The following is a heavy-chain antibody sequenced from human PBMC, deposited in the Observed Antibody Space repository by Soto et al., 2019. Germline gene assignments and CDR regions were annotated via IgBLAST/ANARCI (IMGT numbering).Heavy chain of an antibody. CDR1: GGSISSGGYY. Sequence: TSETLSLTCTVSGGSISSGGYYWSWIRQHPGKGLEWIGYIYYSGSTYYNPSLKSRVTISVDTSENQFSLKLSSVTAADTAVYYCARNKRGYYDSSGYYTAPFDYWGQGTLVTVSS. D-gene: IGHD3-22*01. J-gene: IGHJ4*02. CDR3: ARNKRGYYDSSGYYTAPFDY. CDR2: IYYSGST. V-gene: IGHV4-31*03.